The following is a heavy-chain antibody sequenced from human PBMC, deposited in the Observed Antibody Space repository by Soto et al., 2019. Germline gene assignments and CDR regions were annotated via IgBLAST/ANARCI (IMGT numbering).Heavy chain of an antibody. V-gene: IGHV3-23*01. D-gene: IGHD3-10*02. CDR2: ISTNGDTA. CDR3: AKDLSRWPHYVFAS. CDR1: GFTFSNYG. J-gene: IGHJ1*01. Sequence: GGYLGLSCAASGFTFSNYGMDWVRQAPGKGLEWVSGISTNGDTANYADSVKGRFTISRDNSKNALYMQMNGLRPEDTAVYYCAKDLSRWPHYVFASRGQGTLVTVSS.